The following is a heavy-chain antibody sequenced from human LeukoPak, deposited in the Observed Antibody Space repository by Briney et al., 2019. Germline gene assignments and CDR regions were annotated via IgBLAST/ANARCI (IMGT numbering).Heavy chain of an antibody. D-gene: IGHD3-10*01. Sequence: ASVKVSCKTSGYSFSNYGISWVRQAPGQGLEWMGRIGRVTSNSGDVTYAPKFQDRVTMTTDTSTTTAYMELRSLRLDDTAVYFCARYNSLFRGVTTSDYWGQGTLVTVSS. CDR2: IGRVTSNSGDV. V-gene: IGHV1-18*01. J-gene: IGHJ4*02. CDR3: ARYNSLFRGVTTSDY. CDR1: GYSFSNYG.